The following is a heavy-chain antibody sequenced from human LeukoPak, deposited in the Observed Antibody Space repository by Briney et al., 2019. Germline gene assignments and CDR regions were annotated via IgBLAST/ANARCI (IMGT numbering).Heavy chain of an antibody. J-gene: IGHJ4*02. CDR2: INHSGST. D-gene: IGHD3-10*01. Sequence: SETLSLTCAVYGGSFSGYYWSWIRQPPGKGLEWIGEINHSGSTNYNPSLKSRVTMSVETSVETSKNQFSLKLSSVTAADTAVYYCARDGWFGELLDYWGQGTLVIVSS. V-gene: IGHV4-34*01. CDR3: ARDGWFGELLDY. CDR1: GGSFSGYY.